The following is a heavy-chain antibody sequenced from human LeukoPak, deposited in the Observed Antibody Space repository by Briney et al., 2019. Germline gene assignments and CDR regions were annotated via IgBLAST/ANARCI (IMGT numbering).Heavy chain of an antibody. Sequence: SETLSLTCAVSGASISRSSYYWGWIRQPPGKGLEWIGSIYYTGSTYNNPSLKSRVTISVDTSKNHFSLKLSSMTAADTAIYYCAREPIAAAGPFGFWGQGTLVTVSS. CDR3: AREPIAAAGPFGF. J-gene: IGHJ4*02. D-gene: IGHD6-13*01. CDR1: GASISRSSYY. CDR2: IYYTGST. V-gene: IGHV4-39*02.